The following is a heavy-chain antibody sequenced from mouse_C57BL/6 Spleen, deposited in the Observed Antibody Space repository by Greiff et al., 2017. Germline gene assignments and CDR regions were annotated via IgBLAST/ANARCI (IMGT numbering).Heavy chain of an antibody. D-gene: IGHD2-1*01. V-gene: IGHV1-39*01. CDR3: ARWDGKGGYAMDY. CDR1: GYSFTDYN. J-gene: IGHJ4*01. Sequence: VQLQQSGPELVTPGASVKISCKASGYSFTDYNMHWVKQSNGKSLEWIGVINPNYGTTSYNQKFKGKATLTVDQSSSTAYMQLNSLTSEASAVYYCARWDGKGGYAMDYWGQGTSVTVSS. CDR2: INPNYGTT.